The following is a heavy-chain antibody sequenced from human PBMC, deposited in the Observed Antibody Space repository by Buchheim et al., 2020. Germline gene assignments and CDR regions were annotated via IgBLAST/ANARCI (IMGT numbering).Heavy chain of an antibody. CDR2: ISSSSTI. CDR3: ARDQPHYYGSGSYLSTYYYYYGMDV. D-gene: IGHD3-10*01. Sequence: EVQLVESGGGLVQPGGSLRLSCAASGFTFSSYSMNWVRQAPGKGLEWVSYISSSSTIYYADSVKGRFTISRDNAKNSLYLQMNSLRAEDTAVYYCARDQPHYYGSGSYLSTYYYYYGMDVWGQGTT. J-gene: IGHJ6*02. V-gene: IGHV3-48*04. CDR1: GFTFSSYS.